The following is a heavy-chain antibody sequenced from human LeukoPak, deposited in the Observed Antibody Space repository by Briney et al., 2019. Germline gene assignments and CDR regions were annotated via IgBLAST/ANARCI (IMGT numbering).Heavy chain of an antibody. CDR2: ITGSGGKT. V-gene: IGHV3-23*01. Sequence: GGSLRLSCEASGFTFINSAMSWVRQAPGKGLEWVSGITGSGGKTYYADSVKGQFTISRDDSKNTLYLQMNNLRVEDTAVYYCAKGGSVAGRFDPWGQGTLVTVSS. J-gene: IGHJ5*02. CDR1: GFTFINSA. CDR3: AKGGSVAGRFDP. D-gene: IGHD6-19*01.